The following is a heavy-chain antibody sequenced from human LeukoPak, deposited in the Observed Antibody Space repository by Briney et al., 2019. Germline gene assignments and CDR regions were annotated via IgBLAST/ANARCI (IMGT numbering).Heavy chain of an antibody. D-gene: IGHD2-8*01. CDR3: AREVICTNGVCYTYYGMDV. CDR2: INPNSGGT. CDR1: GYTFTGYY. J-gene: IGHJ6*02. Sequence: ASVKVSCKASGYTFTGYYMHWVRQAPGQGLEWMGWINPNSGGTNYAQKFQGRVTMTRDTSISTAYMELSRLRSDDTAVYYCAREVICTNGVCYTYYGMDVWGQGITVTVSS. V-gene: IGHV1-2*02.